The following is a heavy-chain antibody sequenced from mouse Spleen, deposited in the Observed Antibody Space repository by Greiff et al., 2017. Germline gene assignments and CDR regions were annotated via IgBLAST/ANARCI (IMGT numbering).Heavy chain of an antibody. D-gene: IGHD6-1*01. Sequence: VQLQQSGAELVRPGASVKLSCTASGFNIKDYYMHWVKQRPEQGLEWIGRIDPGDGDIEYAPKFQGKATMTADTSSNTAYLQLSSLTSEDTAVYYCTNSAWFAYWGQGTLVTVSA. CDR1: GFNIKDYY. CDR3: TNSAWFAY. CDR2: IDPGDGDI. V-gene: IGHV14-1*01. J-gene: IGHJ3*01.